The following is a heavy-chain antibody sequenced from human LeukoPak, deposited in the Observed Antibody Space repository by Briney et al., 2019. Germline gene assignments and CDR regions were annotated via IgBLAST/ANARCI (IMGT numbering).Heavy chain of an antibody. J-gene: IGHJ5*02. CDR3: ARGGEVTTVTSWFDP. CDR2: IYHSGST. V-gene: IGHV4-38-2*01. CDR1: GYSLSSGYY. D-gene: IGHD4-17*01. Sequence: SETLSLTCAVSGYSLSSGYYWGWIRQPPGKGLGWIGSIYHSGSTYYNPSLKSRVTISVDTSKNQFSLELSSVTAADTAVYYCARGGEVTTVTSWFDPWGQGTLVTVSS.